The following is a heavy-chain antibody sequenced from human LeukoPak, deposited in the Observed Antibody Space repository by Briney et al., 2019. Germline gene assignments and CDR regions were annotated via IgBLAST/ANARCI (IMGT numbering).Heavy chain of an antibody. CDR2: ISSSSSTI. Sequence: PGGSLRLSCAASGFTFSSYWMSWVRQAPGKGLEWVSYISSSSSTIYYADSVKGRFTISRDNAKNSLYLQTNSLRAEDTAVYYCAREGGGYNNRGFDYWGQGTLVTVSS. D-gene: IGHD5-24*01. V-gene: IGHV3-48*01. CDR1: GFTFSSYW. J-gene: IGHJ4*02. CDR3: AREGGGYNNRGFDY.